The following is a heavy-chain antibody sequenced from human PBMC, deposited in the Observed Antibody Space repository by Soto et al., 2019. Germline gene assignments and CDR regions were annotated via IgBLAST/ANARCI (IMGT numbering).Heavy chain of an antibody. J-gene: IGHJ3*02. V-gene: IGHV4-30-4*01. CDR2: IYYSGST. CDR3: ARAPHYYDSSGFSGNAFDI. CDR1: GGSISSGDYY. D-gene: IGHD3-22*01. Sequence: QVQLQESGPGLVKPSQTLSLTCTVSGGSISSGDYYWSWIRQPPGKGLEWIGYIYYSGSTYYNPSLKSRVTISVDTSKNQFSLKLSSVTAADTAVYYCARAPHYYDSSGFSGNAFDIWGQGTMVTVSS.